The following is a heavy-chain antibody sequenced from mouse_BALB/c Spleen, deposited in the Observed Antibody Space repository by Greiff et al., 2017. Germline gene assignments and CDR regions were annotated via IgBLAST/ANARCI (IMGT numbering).Heavy chain of an antibody. D-gene: IGHD6-5*01. V-gene: IGHV5-9-4*01. Sequence: EVQVVESGGGLVKPGGSLKLSCAASGFTFSSYAMSWVRQSPEKRLEWVAEISSGGSYTYYPDTVTGRFTISRDNAKNTLYLEMSSLRSEDTAMYYCARVMPFAYWGQGTLVTVSA. CDR3: ARVMPFAY. CDR1: GFTFSSYA. CDR2: ISSGGSYT. J-gene: IGHJ3*01.